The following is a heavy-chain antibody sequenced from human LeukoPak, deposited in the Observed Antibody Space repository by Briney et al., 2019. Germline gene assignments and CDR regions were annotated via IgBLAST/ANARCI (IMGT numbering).Heavy chain of an antibody. CDR3: ARDIKRSRARWENLGFDH. D-gene: IGHD1-14*01. V-gene: IGHV1-18*04. J-gene: IGHJ5*02. CDR1: GFTFIVNY. CDR2: ISTYNGNT. Sequence: ASVTVSFMASGFTFIVNYIHWVGQAPGEGGERMGWISTYNGNTNYAQKLQGTVTMTTDTSTSTAYMELRSLRPDDTAVYYSARDIKRSRARWENLGFDHWGQGTLVTVSS.